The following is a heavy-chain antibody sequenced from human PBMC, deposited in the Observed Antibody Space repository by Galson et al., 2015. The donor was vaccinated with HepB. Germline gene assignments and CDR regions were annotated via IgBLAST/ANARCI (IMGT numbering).Heavy chain of an antibody. Sequence: LSLTCTVSGASISSYYWSWIRQPPGKGLQWIGYMYYSGTTKYNPSLKSRVTTSVDTSKNQFSLKLRSVTATDTAVYYCARGRPPGYGSGWYDLGWFDPWGQGTLVTVSS. CDR3: ARGRPPGYGSGWYDLGWFDP. J-gene: IGHJ5*02. CDR2: MYYSGTT. V-gene: IGHV4-59*01. D-gene: IGHD6-19*01. CDR1: GASISSYY.